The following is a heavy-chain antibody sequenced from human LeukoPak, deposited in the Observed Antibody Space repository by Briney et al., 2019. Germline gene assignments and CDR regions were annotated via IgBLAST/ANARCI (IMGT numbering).Heavy chain of an antibody. D-gene: IGHD3-10*01. V-gene: IGHV3-21*06. Sequence: GGSLRLSCAASGFTFSSYSMNWVRQAPGKGLEWVSSISSSSSYIYYADSMKGRFTISRDNAKNSLYLQMNSLRAEDTAVYYCARGNAPMVRGAIWDFWGQGTLVTVSS. CDR1: GFTFSSYS. J-gene: IGHJ4*02. CDR2: ISSSSSYI. CDR3: ARGNAPMVRGAIWDF.